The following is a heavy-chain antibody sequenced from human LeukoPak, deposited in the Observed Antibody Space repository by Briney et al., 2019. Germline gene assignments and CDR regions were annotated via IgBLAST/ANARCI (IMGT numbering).Heavy chain of an antibody. V-gene: IGHV4-4*07. CDR1: GGSISSYY. D-gene: IGHD3-16*01. CDR3: ARESSDQGGSLQH. CDR2: IYTGGST. J-gene: IGHJ1*01. Sequence: TPSETLSLTCTVSGGSISSYYWSWIRQPAGKGLEWLGRIYTGGSTNNNPSVKSRVTMSIDTSKNQFSLNLTSVTAADTAVYYCARESSDQGGSLQHWGQGTLVTVSS.